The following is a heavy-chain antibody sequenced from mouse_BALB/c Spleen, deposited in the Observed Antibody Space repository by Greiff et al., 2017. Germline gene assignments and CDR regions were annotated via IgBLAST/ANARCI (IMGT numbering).Heavy chain of an antibody. CDR2: ISSGSSTI. CDR3: ARSEDGYYEGAMDY. J-gene: IGHJ4*01. V-gene: IGHV5-17*02. Sequence: EVQGVESGGGLVQPGGSRKLSCAASGFTFSSFGMHWVRQAPEKGLEWVAYISSGSSTIYYADTVKGRFTISRDNPKNTLFLQMTSLRSEDTAMYYCARSEDGYYEGAMDYWGQGTSVTVSS. D-gene: IGHD2-3*01. CDR1: GFTFSSFG.